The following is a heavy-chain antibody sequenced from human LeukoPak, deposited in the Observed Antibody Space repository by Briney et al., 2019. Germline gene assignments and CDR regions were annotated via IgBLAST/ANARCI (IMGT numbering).Heavy chain of an antibody. J-gene: IGHJ6*03. CDR1: GFIFRSYS. Sequence: GGSLRLSCAASGFIFRSYSMNWVRQAPGKGLEWVAFITSSSDTISYADSVKGRFTISRDNAKNSLYLQMDGLRAEDTAVYYCARYVYGDYEDYFYYMDVWGKGTAVSVSS. CDR3: ARYVYGDYEDYFYYMDV. V-gene: IGHV3-48*01. D-gene: IGHD4-17*01. CDR2: ITSSSDTI.